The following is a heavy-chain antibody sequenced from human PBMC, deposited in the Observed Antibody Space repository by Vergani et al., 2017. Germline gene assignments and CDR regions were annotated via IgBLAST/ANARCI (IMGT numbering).Heavy chain of an antibody. CDR2: ISGSGGST. V-gene: IGHV3-23*01. Sequence: EVQLLESGGGLVQPGGSLRLSCAASGFTFSSYAMSWVRQAPGKGLEWVSAISGSGGSTYYAAPVKGRFTISRDVSKNTLYLQMHSLKTEDTAVYYCTTEDIVATVIDYWGQGTLVTVSS. J-gene: IGHJ4*02. D-gene: IGHD5-12*01. CDR1: GFTFSSYA. CDR3: TTEDIVATVIDY.